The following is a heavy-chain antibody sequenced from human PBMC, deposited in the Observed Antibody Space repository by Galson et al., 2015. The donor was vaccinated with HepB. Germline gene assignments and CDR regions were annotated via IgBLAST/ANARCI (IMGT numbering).Heavy chain of an antibody. CDR1: GFTFTKYY. CDR3: ATRVDSGFDY. J-gene: IGHJ4*02. CDR2: LNPRAYST. D-gene: IGHD3-9*01. V-gene: IGHV1-46*03. Sequence: SVKVSCKASGFTFTKYYIHWVRQAPGQGLEWMGILNPRAYSTTYAQKFQGRLTMTRDTSTTTVYMELSSLRSEGTAVYYCATRVDSGFDYWGQGTLVTVSS.